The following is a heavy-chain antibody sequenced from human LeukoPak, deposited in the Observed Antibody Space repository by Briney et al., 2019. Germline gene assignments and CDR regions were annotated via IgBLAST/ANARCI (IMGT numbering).Heavy chain of an antibody. CDR1: GYTFTSYG. J-gene: IGHJ4*02. CDR3: AXXXXDTAMVTFDY. D-gene: IGHD5-18*01. Sequence: SVKVSCKASGYTFTSYGISWVRQAPGQGLEWMGRIIPILGIANYAQKFQGRVTITADKSTSTAYMELSSLRSEDTAVYYCAXXXXDTAMVTFDYWGQGTLVTVSS. V-gene: IGHV1-69*04. CDR2: IIPILGIA.